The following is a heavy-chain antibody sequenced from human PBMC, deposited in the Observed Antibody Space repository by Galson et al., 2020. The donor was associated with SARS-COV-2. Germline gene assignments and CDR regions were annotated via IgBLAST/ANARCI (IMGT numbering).Heavy chain of an antibody. CDR2: IYHSGST. D-gene: IGHD2-2*01. Sequence: SETLSLTCAVSGGSISSSNWWSWVRQPPGKGLEWIGEIYHSGSTNYNPSLKSRVTLSVDKSKNQFSLKLSSVTAADTAVYYCARGWGCSSTSCYLRYDAFDIWGQGTMVTVSS. J-gene: IGHJ3*02. V-gene: IGHV4-4*02. CDR3: ARGWGCSSTSCYLRYDAFDI. CDR1: GGSISSSNW.